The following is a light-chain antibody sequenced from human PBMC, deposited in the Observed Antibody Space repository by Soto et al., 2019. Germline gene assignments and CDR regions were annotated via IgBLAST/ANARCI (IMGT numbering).Light chain of an antibody. CDR3: QQYNNWPRT. CDR2: ETS. Sequence: DIEMTQSPCTLSVSLGERATLSCRASQNIRSSLAWYQQKPGQAPRLLIYETSTRAPGIPARFSGSGSGTEFTLTISSLQSEDFAAYYCQQYNNWPRTFGQGTKVDIK. CDR1: QNIRSS. V-gene: IGKV3-15*01. J-gene: IGKJ1*01.